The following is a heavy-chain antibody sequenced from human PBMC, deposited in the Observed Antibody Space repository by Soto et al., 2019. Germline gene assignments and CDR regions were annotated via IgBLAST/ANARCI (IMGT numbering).Heavy chain of an antibody. CDR1: GFTFSSYG. J-gene: IGHJ4*02. CDR2: IWYDGSNK. V-gene: IGHV3-33*01. D-gene: IGHD5-18*01. CDR3: ATLSVQSTAMVGLYYFDY. Sequence: GGSLRLSCAASGFTFSSYGMHWVRQAPGKGLEWVAVIWYDGSNKYYADSVKGRFTISRDNSKNTLYLQMNSLRAEDTAVYYCATLSVQSTAMVGLYYFDYWGQGTLVTVSS.